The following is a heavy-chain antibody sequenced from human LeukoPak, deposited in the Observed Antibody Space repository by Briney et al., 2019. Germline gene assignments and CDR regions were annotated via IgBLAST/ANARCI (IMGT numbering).Heavy chain of an antibody. J-gene: IGHJ4*02. D-gene: IGHD3-22*01. CDR3: AREDYYDSSGYYYED. CDR1: GFTFSSYS. Sequence: GGSLRLSCAASGFTFSSYSMNWVRQAPGKGLEWVSVIYSGGSTYYADSVKGRFTISRDNSKNTLYLQMNSLRAEDTAVYYCAREDYYDSSGYYYEDWGQGTLVTVSS. V-gene: IGHV3-53*01. CDR2: IYSGGST.